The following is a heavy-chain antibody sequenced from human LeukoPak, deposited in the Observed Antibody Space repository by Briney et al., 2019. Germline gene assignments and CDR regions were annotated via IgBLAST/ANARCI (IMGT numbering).Heavy chain of an antibody. CDR2: ISGSGGST. J-gene: IGHJ4*02. D-gene: IGHD3-9*01. CDR3: AKDSPLLRYFDWSPGTGGEFDY. Sequence: PGVSLRLSCAASGFTFSSYAMSWVRQAPGKGLEWVSAISGSGGSTYYADSVKGRFTISRDNSKNTLYLQMNSLRAEDTAVYYCAKDSPLLRYFDWSPGTGGEFDYWGQGTLVTVSS. V-gene: IGHV3-23*01. CDR1: GFTFSSYA.